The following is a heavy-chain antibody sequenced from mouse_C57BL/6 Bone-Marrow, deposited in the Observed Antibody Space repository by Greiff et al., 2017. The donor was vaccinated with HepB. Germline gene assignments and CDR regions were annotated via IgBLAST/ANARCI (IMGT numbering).Heavy chain of an antibody. Sequence: VQLKQSGPVLVKPGASVKMSCKASGYTFTDYYMNWVKQSHGKSLEWIGVINPYNGGTSYNQKFKGKATLTVDKSSSTAYMELNSLTSEDSAVYYCARSGYGSNFAYWGQGTLVTVSA. CDR1: GYTFTDYY. CDR3: ARSGYGSNFAY. J-gene: IGHJ3*01. D-gene: IGHD2-10*02. V-gene: IGHV1-19*01. CDR2: INPYNGGT.